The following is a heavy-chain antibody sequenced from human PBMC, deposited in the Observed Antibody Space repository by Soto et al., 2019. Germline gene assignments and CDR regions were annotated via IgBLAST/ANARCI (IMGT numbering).Heavy chain of an antibody. CDR2: IYYSGST. J-gene: IGHJ4*02. CDR1: GGSIISYY. Sequence: SETLSLTCSVSGGSIISYYWSWVRQPPGKGLEWIGFIYYSGSTNYNPSLRSRVTISVDTSKNQFSLKLSSVSAADTALYYCARLYSSSWHSYFDYWGQGTLVTVSS. CDR3: ARLYSSSWHSYFDY. V-gene: IGHV4-59*01. D-gene: IGHD6-13*01.